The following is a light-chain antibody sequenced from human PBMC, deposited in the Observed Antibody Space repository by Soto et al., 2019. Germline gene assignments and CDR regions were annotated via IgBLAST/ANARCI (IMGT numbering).Light chain of an antibody. Sequence: EIVLTQSPATLSLSPGERATLSCRASQSVSSYLAWYQQKPGQAPRLLIYDASNRATGIPDRFSGSGSGTDFTLTISSLQPEDFAVYWCQQYDSSPRTFGQGTKVDIK. CDR2: DAS. V-gene: IGKV3-11*01. CDR1: QSVSSY. CDR3: QQYDSSPRT. J-gene: IGKJ1*01.